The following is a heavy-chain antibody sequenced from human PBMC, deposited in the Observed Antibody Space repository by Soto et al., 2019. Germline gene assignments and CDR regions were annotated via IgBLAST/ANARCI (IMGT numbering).Heavy chain of an antibody. CDR2: TSGRGGST. J-gene: IGHJ4*02. CDR1: GFTFSIYA. Sequence: GGSLRLSCVASGFTFSIYAMSWVRQAPGKGLEWISATSGRGGSTYYADSVKGRFTISRDNSTNTLYLQMNRLRAEDTAVYYCSSGYCYDLLGFDYWGQGPLVTVSS. D-gene: IGHD5-12*01. CDR3: SSGYCYDLLGFDY. V-gene: IGHV3-23*01.